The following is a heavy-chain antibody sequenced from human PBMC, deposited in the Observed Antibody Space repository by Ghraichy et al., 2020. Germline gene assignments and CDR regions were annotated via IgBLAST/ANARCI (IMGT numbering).Heavy chain of an antibody. J-gene: IGHJ4*02. CDR1: GVSISRYY. CDR3: ASTPNCRLGNCHPSAFDY. V-gene: IGHV4-4*08. D-gene: IGHD2-15*01. Sequence: SETLSLTCTVSGVSISRYYWSWIRQPPGKGLEWIGYISNTGYTNYNPSLQRRVTISMDTSKNHFSLKLSSVTAADTALYYCASTPNCRLGNCHPSAFDYWGQGTLVTVS. CDR2: ISNTGYT.